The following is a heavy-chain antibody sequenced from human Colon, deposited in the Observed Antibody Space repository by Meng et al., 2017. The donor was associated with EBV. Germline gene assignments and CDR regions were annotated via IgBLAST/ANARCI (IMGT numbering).Heavy chain of an antibody. D-gene: IGHD4-23*01. CDR2: QCHADDT. CDR3: ARHTFSGNPGGIDS. Sequence: QPPLRAAGLGLVQPSATLSLTCTVSGGPISRTGTGGGWIRQPPGKGLEWIGSQCHADDTYYNPSLMGRVTISVDTSKNQVSLKLTSVTAADTSIYYCARHTFSGNPGGIDSWGQGILVTVSS. V-gene: IGHV4-39*01. J-gene: IGHJ4*02. CDR1: GGPISRTGTG.